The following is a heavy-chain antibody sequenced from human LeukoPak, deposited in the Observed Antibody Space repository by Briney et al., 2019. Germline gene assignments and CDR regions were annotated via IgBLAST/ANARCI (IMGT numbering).Heavy chain of an antibody. Sequence: ASVKVSCKASGYTFTGYYMHWVRQAPGQGLEWMGWINPNSGGTNYAQKFQGRVTMTRDTSISTAYMELSRLRSDDTAVYYCARGITIIVVAAGLDYWGQGTLVTVSS. CDR1: GYTFTGYY. CDR3: ARGITIIVVAAGLDY. V-gene: IGHV1-2*02. D-gene: IGHD3-22*01. CDR2: INPNSGGT. J-gene: IGHJ4*02.